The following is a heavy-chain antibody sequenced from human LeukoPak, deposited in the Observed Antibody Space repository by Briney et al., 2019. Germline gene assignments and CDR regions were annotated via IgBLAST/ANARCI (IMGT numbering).Heavy chain of an antibody. J-gene: IGHJ3*02. CDR2: ISSSSSYI. D-gene: IGHD4-17*01. Sequence: PGGSLRLSCAASGFTFSSYSMNWVRQAPGKGLEWVSSISSSSSYIYHADSVKGRFTISRDNAKNSLYLQMNSLRAEDTAVYYCASHDYGDYPDAFDIWGQGTMVTVSS. CDR3: ASHDYGDYPDAFDI. CDR1: GFTFSSYS. V-gene: IGHV3-21*01.